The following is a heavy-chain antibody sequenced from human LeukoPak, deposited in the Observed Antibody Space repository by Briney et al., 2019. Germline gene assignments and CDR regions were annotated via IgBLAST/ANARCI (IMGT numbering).Heavy chain of an antibody. V-gene: IGHV3-23*01. J-gene: IGHJ4*02. CDR1: GFTFSSYA. CDR3: AKDRVGSSGYYRNLLFDY. Sequence: GGSLRLSCAASGFTFSSYAMSWVRQAPGKGLEWVSAISGSGGSTYYADSVKARFTISRDNSKNTLYLQMNSLRAEDTAVYYCAKDRVGSSGYYRNLLFDYWGQGTLVTVSS. CDR2: ISGSGGST. D-gene: IGHD3-22*01.